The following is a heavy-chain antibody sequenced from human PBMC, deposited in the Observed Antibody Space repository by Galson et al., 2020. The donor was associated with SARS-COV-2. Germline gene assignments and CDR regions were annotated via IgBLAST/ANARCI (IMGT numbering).Heavy chain of an antibody. CDR2: ISGYNGDT. V-gene: IGHV1-18*01. J-gene: IGHJ5*01. D-gene: IGHD3-3*01. CDR3: AKDPVTISGVIIRGVGWLES. CDR1: GYTFTSYG. Sequence: ASVKVSCRASGYTFTSYGISWVRQAPGQGLEWLGWISGYNGDTQYADKLKGRLTMTTDTATSTAHMELRSLTSDDTAVYYCAKDPVTISGVIIRGVGWLESWGQGTLVSVSS.